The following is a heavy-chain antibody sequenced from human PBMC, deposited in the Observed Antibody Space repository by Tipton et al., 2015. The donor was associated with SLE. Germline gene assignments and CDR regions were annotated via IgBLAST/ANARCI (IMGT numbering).Heavy chain of an antibody. CDR1: GFIFRNYG. Sequence: SLRLSCAASGFIFRNYGMHWVRQAPGKALEWVAVIYHDGNVKYYADSAKGRFTISRDNSNNTLDLQMHSLRVEDTAVFYCARYGDYGPLRHWGQGTLVTVSS. V-gene: IGHV3-33*01. J-gene: IGHJ4*02. CDR2: IYHDGNVK. D-gene: IGHD2-21*01. CDR3: ARYGDYGPLRH.